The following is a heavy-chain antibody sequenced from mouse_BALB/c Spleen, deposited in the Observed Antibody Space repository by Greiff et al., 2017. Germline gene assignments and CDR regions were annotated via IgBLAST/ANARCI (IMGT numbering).Heavy chain of an antibody. CDR1: GYSITSDYA. D-gene: IGHD1-1*01. CDR2: ISYSGST. Sequence: EVQLVESGPGLVKPSQSLSLTCTVTGYSITSDYAWNWIRQFPGNKLEWMGYISYSGSTSYNPSLKSRISITRDTSKNQFFLQLNSVTTEDTATYYCAASTVVAPFAYWGQGTLVTVSA. J-gene: IGHJ3*01. V-gene: IGHV3-2*02. CDR3: AASTVVAPFAY.